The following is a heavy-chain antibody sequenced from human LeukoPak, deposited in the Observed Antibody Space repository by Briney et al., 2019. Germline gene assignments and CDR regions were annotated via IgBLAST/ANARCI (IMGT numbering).Heavy chain of an antibody. CDR2: IGDSGATT. CDR1: GFTLSSYA. Sequence: GGSLRLSCSASGFTLSSYAMTWVRQAPGKGLEWVSDIGDSGATTYYADSVKGRFTISRDNSKNTLYLQMSSLRAEDTAVYFCASFHYYGSGAYYLSYWGQGTLVTVSS. J-gene: IGHJ4*02. CDR3: ASFHYYGSGAYYLSY. V-gene: IGHV3-23*01. D-gene: IGHD3-10*01.